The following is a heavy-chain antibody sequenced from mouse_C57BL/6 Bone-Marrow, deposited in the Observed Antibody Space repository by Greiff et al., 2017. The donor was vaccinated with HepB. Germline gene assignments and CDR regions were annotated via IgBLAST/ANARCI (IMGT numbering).Heavy chain of an antibody. CDR2: INPNNGGT. CDR1: GYTFTDYN. CDR3: ARTSNYYGSRELGY. Sequence: EVQLQQSGPELVKPGASVKIPCKASGYTFTDYNMDWVKQSHGKSLEWIGDINPNNGGTIYNQKFKGKATLTVDKSSSTAYMELRSLTSEDTAVYYCARTSNYYGSRELGYWGQGTLVTVSA. D-gene: IGHD1-1*01. V-gene: IGHV1-18*01. J-gene: IGHJ3*01.